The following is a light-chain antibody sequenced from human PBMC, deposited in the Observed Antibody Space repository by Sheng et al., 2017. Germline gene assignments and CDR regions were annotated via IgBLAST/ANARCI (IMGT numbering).Light chain of an antibody. J-gene: IGKJ4*01. CDR3: QQYGSSPQVT. CDR1: QSISSW. V-gene: IGKV1-5*01. CDR2: AAS. Sequence: DIQMTQSPSTLSASVGDRVSITCRASQSISSWLAWYQQKPGKAPKLLIYAASSLQSGVPSRFSGGGSGTNFTLTIFRLEPEDFAVYFCQQYGSSPQVTFGGGTKVEIK.